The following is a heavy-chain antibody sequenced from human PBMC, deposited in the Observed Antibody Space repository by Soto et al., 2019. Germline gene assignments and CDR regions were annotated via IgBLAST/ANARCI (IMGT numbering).Heavy chain of an antibody. J-gene: IGHJ4*02. CDR2: IYYSGST. CDR3: ARQSGYDSFDY. Sequence: PSETLSLTCTVSGGSISSSSYYWGWIRQPPGKGLEWIGSIYYSGSTYYNPSLKSRVTISVDTSKNQFSLKLSSVTAADTAVYYCARQSGYDSFDYWGQGTLVTAPQ. D-gene: IGHD5-12*01. CDR1: GGSISSSSYY. V-gene: IGHV4-39*01.